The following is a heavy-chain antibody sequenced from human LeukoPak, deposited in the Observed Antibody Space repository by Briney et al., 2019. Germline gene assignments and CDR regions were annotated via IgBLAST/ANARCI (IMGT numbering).Heavy chain of an antibody. CDR3: ARDFSSYYANSAYYGDTWFDY. CDR1: GFTFSSHA. CDR2: ISYDGSNK. J-gene: IGHJ4*02. Sequence: GGSLRLSCAASGFTFSSHAMHWVRQAPGKGLEWVAVISYDGSNKYYADSVKGRFTISRDNSKNTLYLQMNSLRAEDTAVYYYARDFSSYYANSAYYGDTWFDYWGQGTLVTVSS. V-gene: IGHV3-30*04. D-gene: IGHD3-22*01.